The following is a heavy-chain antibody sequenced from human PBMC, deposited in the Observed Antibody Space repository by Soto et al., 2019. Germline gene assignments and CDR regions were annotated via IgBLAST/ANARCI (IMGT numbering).Heavy chain of an antibody. D-gene: IGHD3-3*01. J-gene: IGHJ6*02. CDR2: IYYSGST. V-gene: IGHV4-31*03. CDR1: GGSISSGGYY. Sequence: ASETLSLTCTVSGGSISSGGYYWSWIRQHPGKGLEWIGYIYYSGSTYYNPSLKSRVTISVDTSKNQFSLKLSSVTAADTAVYYCARVGRDFWSGAYYYGMDVWGQGTTVTVSS. CDR3: ARVGRDFWSGAYYYGMDV.